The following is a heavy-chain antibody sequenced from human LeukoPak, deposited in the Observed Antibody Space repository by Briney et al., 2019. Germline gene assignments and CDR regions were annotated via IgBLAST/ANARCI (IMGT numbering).Heavy chain of an antibody. V-gene: IGHV4-39*01. CDR3: AGLRKEEPQYFDY. CDR1: GGSISSSSYY. J-gene: IGHJ4*02. Sequence: SETLSLTCTVSGGSISSSSYYWGWIRQPPGKGLEWIGSIYYSGSTYYNPSLKSRVTISVDTSKNQFSLKLSSVTAADTAVYYCAGLRKEEPQYFDYWGQGTLVTVSS. D-gene: IGHD1-14*01. CDR2: IYYSGST.